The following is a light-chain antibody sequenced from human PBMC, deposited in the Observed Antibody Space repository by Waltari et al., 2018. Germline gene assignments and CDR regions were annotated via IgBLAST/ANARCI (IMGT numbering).Light chain of an antibody. CDR2: RNN. CDR3: TTWDDSLSGYV. CDR1: SSNIGSNY. Sequence: QSVLTQPPSASGTPGQRVTISCSGSSSNIGSNYIYWYQQLPGTAPKLLIYRNNQRPTGVPDRVSGSKHGTSASLAISGLRSEDEADYYCTTWDDSLSGYVCGTGTKVTVL. J-gene: IGLJ1*01. V-gene: IGLV1-47*01.